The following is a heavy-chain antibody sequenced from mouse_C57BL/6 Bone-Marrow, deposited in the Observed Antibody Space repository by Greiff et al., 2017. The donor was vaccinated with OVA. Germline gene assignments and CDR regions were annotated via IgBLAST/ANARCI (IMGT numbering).Heavy chain of an antibody. Sequence: EVQLVASGGVLVKPGGSLKLSCAASGFTFSSYGMSWVRQTPDKRLEWVAIISSGGSYTYFPDSVKGRFTISINNAKNTLYLQMSSLKSEDTAMYYCARHGDYSSFFDYWGQGTTLTVSS. D-gene: IGHD1-1*01. V-gene: IGHV5-6*01. CDR2: ISSGGSYT. CDR1: GFTFSSYG. CDR3: ARHGDYSSFFDY. J-gene: IGHJ2*01.